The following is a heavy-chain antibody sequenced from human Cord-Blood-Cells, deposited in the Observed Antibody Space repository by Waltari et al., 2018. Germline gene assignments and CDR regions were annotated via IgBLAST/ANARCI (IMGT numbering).Heavy chain of an antibody. CDR2: IYYSGSP. D-gene: IGHD3-22*01. CDR3: ARRGQYYYDSSGYYYYFDY. CDR1: GGSISSSSYY. V-gene: IGHV4-39*01. J-gene: IGHJ4*02. Sequence: QLQLQESGPGLVKPSETLSLTCTVSGGSISSSSYYWGWIRQPPGKGLEWIGSIYYSGSPYYNPPLKSRVTISVDTSKNQFSLKLSSVTAADTAVYYCARRGQYYYDSSGYYYYFDYWGQGTLVTVSS.